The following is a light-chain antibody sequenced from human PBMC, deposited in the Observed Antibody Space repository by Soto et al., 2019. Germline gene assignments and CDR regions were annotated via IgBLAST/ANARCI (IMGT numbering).Light chain of an antibody. CDR3: QQYNNWPRT. J-gene: IGKJ5*01. Sequence: EIVMTQSPATLSVSPGGRATLSCRASQSFSSNLAWYQQKPGQAPRLLIYGASTRATGVPARFSGSGSGTEFTLTISSLQSEDFAVYYCQQYNNWPRTFGQGTRLEIK. V-gene: IGKV3-15*01. CDR1: QSFSSN. CDR2: GAS.